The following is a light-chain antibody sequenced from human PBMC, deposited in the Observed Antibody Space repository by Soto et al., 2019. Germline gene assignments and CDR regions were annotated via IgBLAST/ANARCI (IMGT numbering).Light chain of an antibody. CDR2: DTY. Sequence: QAVVTQEPSLTVSAGGTVTLTCGSSTGAVATGHYAYWFHQKPGQAPRPLIDDTYNRGSGTPARFSGSLLGGKAALTLSGAQPEYEADSYCLLYSGGYVFGPGTKVTVL. CDR1: TGAVATGHY. V-gene: IGLV7-46*01. CDR3: LLYSGGYV. J-gene: IGLJ1*01.